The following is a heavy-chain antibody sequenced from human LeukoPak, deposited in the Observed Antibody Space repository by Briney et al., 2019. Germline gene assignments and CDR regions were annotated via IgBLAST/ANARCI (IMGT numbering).Heavy chain of an antibody. J-gene: IGHJ4*02. CDR3: ARSKSGDYGWDY. CDR1: GGSISSGGYY. D-gene: IGHD4-17*01. CDR2: IYYSGST. V-gene: IGHV4-31*03. Sequence: SQTLSLTCTVSGGSISSGGYYWSWIRQHPGKGLEWIGYIYYSGSTYYNPSLKSRVTISVDTSKNQFSLKLSSVTAADTAVYHCARSKSGDYGWDYWGQGILVTVSS.